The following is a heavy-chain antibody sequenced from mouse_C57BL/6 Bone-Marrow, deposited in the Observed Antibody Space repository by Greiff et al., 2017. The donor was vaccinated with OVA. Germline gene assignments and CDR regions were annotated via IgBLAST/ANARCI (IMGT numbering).Heavy chain of an antibody. CDR2: IHPNSGST. D-gene: IGHD1-1*02. CDR1: GYTFTSYW. J-gene: IGHJ2*01. Sequence: QVQLQQPGAELVKPGASVKLSCKASGYTFTSYWMHWVKQRPGQGLEWIGMIHPNSGSTNYNEKFKSKATLTVDKSSSTAYMQLSSLTSEDSAVYYGARHYGPLRGYFDYWGQGTTLTVSS. V-gene: IGHV1-64*01. CDR3: ARHYGPLRGYFDY.